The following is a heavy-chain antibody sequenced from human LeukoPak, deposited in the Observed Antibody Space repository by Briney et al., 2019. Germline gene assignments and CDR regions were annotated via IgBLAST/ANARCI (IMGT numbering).Heavy chain of an antibody. CDR1: GGSISSYY. V-gene: IGHV4-59*08. J-gene: IGHJ4*02. CDR2: IDYSGST. Sequence: SETLSLTCTVSGGSISSYYWSWIRQPPGKGLEWIGYIDYSGSTNYNPSLKSRVTISVDTSKNQFSLKLSSVTAADTAVYYCARGDTYFDYWGQGTLVTVSS. D-gene: IGHD5-18*01. CDR3: ARGDTYFDY.